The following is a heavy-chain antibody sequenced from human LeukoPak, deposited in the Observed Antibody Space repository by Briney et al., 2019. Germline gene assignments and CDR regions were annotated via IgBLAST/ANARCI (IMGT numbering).Heavy chain of an antibody. Sequence: PSETLSLTCTVSGGSISSSSYYWGWIRQPPGKGLEWIGSIYYSGSTYYNPPLKSRVTISVDTSKNQFSLKLSSVTAADTAVYYCARPHPGGVIGPTYFDYWGQGTLVTVSS. CDR1: GGSISSSSYY. CDR3: ARPHPGGVIGPTYFDY. CDR2: IYYSGST. D-gene: IGHD3-16*02. V-gene: IGHV4-39*01. J-gene: IGHJ4*02.